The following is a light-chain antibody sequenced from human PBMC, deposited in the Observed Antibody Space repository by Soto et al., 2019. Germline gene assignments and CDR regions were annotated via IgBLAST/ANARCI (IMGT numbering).Light chain of an antibody. CDR2: DVS. J-gene: IGLJ3*02. CDR3: CSYAGNSLWV. V-gene: IGLV2-11*01. CDR1: SSDVGGYNY. Sequence: QSALTQPRSVSGSPGQSATISYTGTSSDVGGYNYVSWYQQHPGKAPKLMIYDVSKWPSGVPDRFSGSKSGNTASLTISGLQAEDEADYYCCSYAGNSLWVFGGGTKLTVL.